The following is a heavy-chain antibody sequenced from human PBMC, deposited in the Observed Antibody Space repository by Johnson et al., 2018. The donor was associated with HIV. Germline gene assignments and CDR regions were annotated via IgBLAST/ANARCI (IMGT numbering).Heavy chain of an antibody. CDR3: ARGYYYGSGSYYNSVAFDI. CDR1: EFTFSNYD. CDR2: IGSAGDT. V-gene: IGHV3-13*01. J-gene: IGHJ3*02. Sequence: VQLVESGGGLVQPGGSLRLSCAASEFTFSNYDMHWVRQATGKGLEWVSAIGSAGDTYYPGSVKGRFTISIENAKNSLYLQMNSLTAGDTAVYYCARGYYYGSGSYYNSVAFDIWGQGTMVTVSS. D-gene: IGHD3-10*01.